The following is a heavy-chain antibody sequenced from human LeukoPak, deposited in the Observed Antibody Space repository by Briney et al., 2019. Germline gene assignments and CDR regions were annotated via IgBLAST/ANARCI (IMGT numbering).Heavy chain of an antibody. CDR3: AKEVGGRGLAYYYGMDV. CDR2: TYYRSKWYT. CDR1: GDSVSSDNVA. V-gene: IGHV6-1*01. Sequence: SQTLSLTCAISGDSVSSDNVAWNWIRQSPSRGLEWLGRTYYRSKWYTDYAPSVKGRITVNAETSKNQFSLQVTSVIPEDTAVYYCAKEVGGRGLAYYYGMDVGGKGTSVTASA. J-gene: IGHJ6*04. D-gene: IGHD3-16*01.